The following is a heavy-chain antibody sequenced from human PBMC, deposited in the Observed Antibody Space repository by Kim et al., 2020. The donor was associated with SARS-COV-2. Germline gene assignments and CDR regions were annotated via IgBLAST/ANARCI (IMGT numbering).Heavy chain of an antibody. CDR1: GFTFSSYG. CDR3: AKDPKDY. J-gene: IGHJ4*02. Sequence: GGSLRLSCAASGFTFSSYGMHWVRQAPGKGLEWVAVISYDGSNKYYADSVKGRFTISRDNSKNTLYLQMNSLRAEDTAVYYCAKDPKDYWGQGTLVTVSS. V-gene: IGHV3-30*18. CDR2: ISYDGSNK.